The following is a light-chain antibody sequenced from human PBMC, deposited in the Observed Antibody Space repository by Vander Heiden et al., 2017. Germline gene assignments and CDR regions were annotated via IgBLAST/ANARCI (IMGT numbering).Light chain of an antibody. J-gene: IGKJ1*01. V-gene: IGKV1-5*01. CDR2: NAS. CDR3: QQYHSPWT. CDR1: QSIHYY. Sequence: DIQMTQSPSTLSASVGDRVTVPCRASQSIHYYLAWFQQKPGKAPNLLISNASNLESGVPSRFSGSGSGTEFTLTITRLQPDDFATYFCQQYHSPWTFGQGTKLE.